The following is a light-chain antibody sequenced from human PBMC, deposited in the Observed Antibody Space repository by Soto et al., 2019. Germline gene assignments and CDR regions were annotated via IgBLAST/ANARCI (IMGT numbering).Light chain of an antibody. V-gene: IGLV4-60*03. CDR1: SGHSSYI. CDR3: ETWYSNTPAV. J-gene: IGLJ7*01. CDR2: LEGSGSY. Sequence: QSVLTQSSSASASLGSSVKLTCTLSSGHSSYIIAWHQQQPGKAPRYLMKLEGSGSYNKGSGVPDRFSGSSSGADRYLTISNLQSEDEADYYCETWYSNTPAVFGGGTQLTVL.